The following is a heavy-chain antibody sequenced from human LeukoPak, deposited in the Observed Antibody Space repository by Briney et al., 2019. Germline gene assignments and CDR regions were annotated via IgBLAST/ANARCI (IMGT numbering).Heavy chain of an antibody. J-gene: IGHJ5*02. CDR1: GYTFTGYY. Sequence: ASVKVSCKASGYTFTGYYMHWVRQAPGQGLEWMRWINPNSGGTNYAQKFQGRVTMTRDTSISTAYMELSRLRSDDTAVYYCARPVNVLMVYANWFDPWGQGTLVTVSS. CDR3: ARPVNVLMVYANWFDP. CDR2: INPNSGGT. D-gene: IGHD2-8*01. V-gene: IGHV1-2*02.